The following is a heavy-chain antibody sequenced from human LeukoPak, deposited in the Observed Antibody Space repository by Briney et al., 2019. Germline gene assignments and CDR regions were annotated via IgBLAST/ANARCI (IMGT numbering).Heavy chain of an antibody. CDR3: ARPYYYDSSGYEYYFDY. CDR2: ISSSSSYI. CDR1: GFTFSSYS. D-gene: IGHD3-22*01. J-gene: IGHJ4*02. Sequence: GGSLRLSCAASGFTFSSYSMNWVRQAPGKGLEWVSSISSSSSYIYYADSVKGRFTISRDNAKNSLYLQMNSLRAEDTAVYYCARPYYYDSSGYEYYFDYWGQGTLVTVSS. V-gene: IGHV3-21*01.